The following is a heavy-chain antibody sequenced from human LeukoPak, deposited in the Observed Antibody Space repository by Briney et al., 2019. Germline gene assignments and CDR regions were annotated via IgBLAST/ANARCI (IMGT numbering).Heavy chain of an antibody. CDR3: ARDRSPYGSGSYYFDY. J-gene: IGHJ4*02. CDR2: ISSSSSTI. Sequence: GGSLRLSCAASGFTFSPYSMNWVRQAPGKGLEWVSYISSSSSTIYYADSVKGRFTVSRDNAKNSLYPQMNSLRAEDTAVYYCARDRSPYGSGSYYFDYWGQGTLVTVSS. CDR1: GFTFSPYS. D-gene: IGHD3-10*01. V-gene: IGHV3-48*01.